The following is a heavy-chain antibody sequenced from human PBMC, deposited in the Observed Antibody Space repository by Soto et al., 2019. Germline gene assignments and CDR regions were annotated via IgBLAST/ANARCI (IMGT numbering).Heavy chain of an antibody. D-gene: IGHD2-15*01. CDR1: GFTFTTYG. Sequence: QVQLVESGGGVVQPGRSLRLSCAASGFTFTTYGMHWVRQAPGKGLEWVAFISYDGGSKYHSDSVRGRFTISRDTSKNTQYLHMNSLRPEDTAVYYCAKDFARLLAATPDSWGHGTLVTVSS. J-gene: IGHJ5*01. V-gene: IGHV3-30*18. CDR3: AKDFARLLAATPDS. CDR2: ISYDGGSK.